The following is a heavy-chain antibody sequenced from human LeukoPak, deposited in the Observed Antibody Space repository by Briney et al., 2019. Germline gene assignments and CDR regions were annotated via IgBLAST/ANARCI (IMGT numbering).Heavy chain of an antibody. D-gene: IGHD3-3*01. J-gene: IGHJ4*02. CDR2: ISSSGSTI. CDR3: AREGESGSFDY. Sequence: PGGSLRLSCAASGFTFSSYSMNWVRQAPGKGLEWVSYISSSGSTIYYADSVKGRFTISRDNAKNSLYLQMNSLRAEDTAVYYCAREGESGSFDYWGQGTLVTVSS. CDR1: GFTFSSYS. V-gene: IGHV3-48*04.